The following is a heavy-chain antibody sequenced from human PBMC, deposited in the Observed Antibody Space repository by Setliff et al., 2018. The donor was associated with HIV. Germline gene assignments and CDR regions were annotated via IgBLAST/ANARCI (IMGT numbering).Heavy chain of an antibody. CDR3: AREGLLVTTVGGAYWYFDL. CDR2: IIPITGTI. CDR1: GDTFTGHA. D-gene: IGHD4-17*01. V-gene: IGHV1-69*05. J-gene: IGHJ2*01. Sequence: GASVKVSCKISGDTFTGHAIVWVRQAPGQGLEWMEGIIPITGTIHSAQKFQDRITVTKDESTGTVYMELSSLRAEDTAVYYCAREGLLVTTVGGAYWYFDLWGRGTLVTVSS.